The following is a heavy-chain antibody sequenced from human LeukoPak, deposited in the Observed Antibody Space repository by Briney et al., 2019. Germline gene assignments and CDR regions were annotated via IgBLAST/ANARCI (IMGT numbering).Heavy chain of an antibody. CDR1: GFTFSESW. Sequence: GGSLRLSCAASGFTFSESWMHWVRQAPGKGLEWVSRMKRYGNTTSYADSVKGRFTVYRENAKNMLYLEMSSLRVDDTAVYYCARSDYIETWGQGTLVSVSS. CDR2: MKRYGNTT. CDR3: ARSDYIET. J-gene: IGHJ4*02. V-gene: IGHV3-74*01. D-gene: IGHD4-11*01.